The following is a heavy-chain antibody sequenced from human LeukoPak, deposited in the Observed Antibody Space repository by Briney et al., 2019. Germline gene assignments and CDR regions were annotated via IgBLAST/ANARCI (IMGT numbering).Heavy chain of an antibody. V-gene: IGHV3-23*01. CDR3: ARPAYCGGNCYYFPDY. D-gene: IGHD2-21*02. Sequence: GGSLRLSCAASGFTFSNYAMSWVRQAPGKGLEWVSTISGSGDSTYYADSVKGRATISRDNAKNSLYLQMNSLRAEDTAVYYCARPAYCGGNCYYFPDYWGQGTLVTVSS. CDR2: ISGSGDST. J-gene: IGHJ4*02. CDR1: GFTFSNYA.